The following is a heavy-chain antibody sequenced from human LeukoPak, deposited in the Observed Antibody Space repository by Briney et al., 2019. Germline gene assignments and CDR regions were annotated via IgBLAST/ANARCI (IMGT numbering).Heavy chain of an antibody. J-gene: IGHJ4*02. CDR2: IYYSGST. Sequence: SETLSLTCTVSGGSISSYYWSWIRQPPGKGLEWIGCIYYSGSTNYNPSLKSRVTISVDTSKNQFSLKLSSVTAADTAVYYCARGYGSGNDFDYWGQGTLVTVSS. CDR1: GGSISSYY. CDR3: ARGYGSGNDFDY. V-gene: IGHV4-59*01. D-gene: IGHD3-10*01.